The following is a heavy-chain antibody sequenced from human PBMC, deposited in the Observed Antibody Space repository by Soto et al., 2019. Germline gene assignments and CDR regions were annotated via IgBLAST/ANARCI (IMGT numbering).Heavy chain of an antibody. CDR3: ARGHYDDDFDY. D-gene: IGHD3-3*01. CDR1: SDSISSSNW. J-gene: IGHJ4*02. V-gene: IGHV4-4*02. CDR2: IYHSGDT. Sequence: QVQLQEPGPGLVKPSGTLSLTCAVSSDSISSSNWWSWVRQAPGMGLEWIGEIYHSGDTYYNPSLKSRVTVSVDKSKNQFSLKLSSVTAADTAVYYCARGHYDDDFDYWGQGTLVTVSS.